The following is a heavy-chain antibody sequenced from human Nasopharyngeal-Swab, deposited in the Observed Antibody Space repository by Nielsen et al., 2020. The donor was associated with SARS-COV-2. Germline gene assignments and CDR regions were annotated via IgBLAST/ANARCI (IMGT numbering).Heavy chain of an antibody. D-gene: IGHD4-23*01. Sequence: GGSLRLSCAASGFTFSSYAMHWVRQAPGKGLEWVAVIAYDGSNKYYADSVQGRFTIPRDKSKNTLYLQMNSLRVEDRAVYYCARGYGGNSEVDAFDIRGQGTTVTVSS. CDR1: GFTFSSYA. CDR2: IAYDGSNK. V-gene: IGHV3-30*04. CDR3: ARGYGGNSEVDAFDI. J-gene: IGHJ3*02.